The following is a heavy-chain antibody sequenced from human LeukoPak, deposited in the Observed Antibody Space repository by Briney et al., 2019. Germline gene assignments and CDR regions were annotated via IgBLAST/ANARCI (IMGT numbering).Heavy chain of an antibody. J-gene: IGHJ4*02. D-gene: IGHD3-16*02. V-gene: IGHV4-59*01. CDR3: TTGIETLYDYVWGSYRYFDY. Sequence: SETLSLTCTVSGGSISSYYWSWIRQPPGKGLEWIGYIYYSGSTNYNPSLKSRVTISVDTSKNQFSLKLSSVTAADTAVYYCTTGIETLYDYVWGSYRYFDYWGQGTLVTVSS. CDR1: GGSISSYY. CDR2: IYYSGST.